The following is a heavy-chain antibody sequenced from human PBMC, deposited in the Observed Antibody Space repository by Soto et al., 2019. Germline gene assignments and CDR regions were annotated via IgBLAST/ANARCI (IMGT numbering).Heavy chain of an antibody. V-gene: IGHV4-59*01. D-gene: IGHD3-16*01. Sequence: QVQLQESGPGLVKPSETLSLTCSISGGSISDYQWNWIRQPPGKGLEWIGYIYYSGRTNYNPSLKSRLTISLDTSTRQFSLRLRSVTAADTAVYYCAMMMGLAEISPYLDYWGQGALVTVSS. CDR1: GGSISDYQ. CDR2: IYYSGRT. J-gene: IGHJ4*02. CDR3: AMMMGLAEISPYLDY.